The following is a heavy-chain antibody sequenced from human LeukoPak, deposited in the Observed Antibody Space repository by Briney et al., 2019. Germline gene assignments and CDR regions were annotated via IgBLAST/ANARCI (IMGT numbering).Heavy chain of an antibody. Sequence: SETLSLTCTVSGYSISSGYYWGWIRQPPGKGLEWIGSIYHSGTIYYNPSLKSRVTILADTSKNQFSLKLSSVTAADAAVYYCARGGYGDYDWFDPWGQGTLVIVSS. V-gene: IGHV4-38-2*02. D-gene: IGHD4-17*01. CDR2: IYHSGTI. CDR1: GYSISSGYY. J-gene: IGHJ5*02. CDR3: ARGGYGDYDWFDP.